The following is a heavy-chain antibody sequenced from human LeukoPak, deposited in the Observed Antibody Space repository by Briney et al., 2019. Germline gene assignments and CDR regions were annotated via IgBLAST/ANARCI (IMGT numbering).Heavy chain of an antibody. J-gene: IGHJ4*02. CDR1: GGSISNYF. CDR3: ARDGPRSGYDLGHFDN. CDR2: IYSTGRS. D-gene: IGHD5-12*01. V-gene: IGHV4-4*07. Sequence: NSSETLSLTCTVSGGSISNYFWSWVRQRAGKGREWIGRIYSTGRSDYNPSLKSRITMSVDTSKNQFSLKLSSVTAADTAVYYCARDGPRSGYDLGHFDNLGQGTLVTASS.